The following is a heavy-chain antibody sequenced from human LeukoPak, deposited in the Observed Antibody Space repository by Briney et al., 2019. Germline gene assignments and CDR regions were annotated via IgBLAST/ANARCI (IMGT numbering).Heavy chain of an antibody. Sequence: PGRSLRLSCAASGFTFDDYAMHWVRQAPGKGLEWVSGISWNSGSIGYADSVKGRFTISRDNAKNSLYLQMNSLRAEDTALYYCAKDPDYDILTGSYDNDAFDIWGQGTMVTVSS. V-gene: IGHV3-9*01. CDR2: ISWNSGSI. D-gene: IGHD3-9*01. CDR1: GFTFDDYA. CDR3: AKDPDYDILTGSYDNDAFDI. J-gene: IGHJ3*02.